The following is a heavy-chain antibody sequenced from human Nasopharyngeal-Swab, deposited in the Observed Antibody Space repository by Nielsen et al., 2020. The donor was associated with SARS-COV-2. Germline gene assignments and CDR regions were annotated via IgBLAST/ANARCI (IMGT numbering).Heavy chain of an antibody. CDR2: IKQDGSEK. D-gene: IGHD6-13*01. V-gene: IGHV3-7*01. CDR1: GFTFSSYW. J-gene: IGHJ4*02. Sequence: GEPLKISCAASGFTFSSYWMSWVRQAPGKGLEWVANIKQDGSEKYYMDSVKGRFTISRDNAKNSLYLQMNSLRAEDTAVYYCASLSSSSWFFDYWGQGTLVTVSS. CDR3: ASLSSSSWFFDY.